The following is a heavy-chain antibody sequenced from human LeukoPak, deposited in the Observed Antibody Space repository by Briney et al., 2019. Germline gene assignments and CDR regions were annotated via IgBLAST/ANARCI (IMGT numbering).Heavy chain of an antibody. J-gene: IGHJ6*03. CDR2: IRYDGSNT. CDR1: GFAFINSG. V-gene: IGHV3-30*02. CDR3: AKDWGSDIYYFYMDV. Sequence: SGGSLRPSCAASGFAFINSGMHWVRQAPGRGLQWVAFIRYDGSNTYYADSVKGRFIISRDNSKNNVYLQMNSLRVEDTAVYYCAKDWGSDIYYFYMDVWGKGTTVTVSS. D-gene: IGHD3-16*01.